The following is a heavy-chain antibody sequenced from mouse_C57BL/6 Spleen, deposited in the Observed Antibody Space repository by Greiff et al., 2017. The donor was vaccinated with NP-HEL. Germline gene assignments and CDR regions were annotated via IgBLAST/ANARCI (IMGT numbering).Heavy chain of an antibody. CDR3: ASPSIYDGYYGFAY. V-gene: IGHV5-17*01. J-gene: IGHJ3*01. D-gene: IGHD2-3*01. Sequence: EVKLMESGGGLVKPGGSLKLSCAASGFTFSDYGMHWVRQAPEKGLEWVAYISSGSSTIYYADTVKGRFTISRDNAKNTLFLQMTSLRSEDTAMYYCASPSIYDGYYGFAYWGQGTLVTVSA. CDR1: GFTFSDYG. CDR2: ISSGSSTI.